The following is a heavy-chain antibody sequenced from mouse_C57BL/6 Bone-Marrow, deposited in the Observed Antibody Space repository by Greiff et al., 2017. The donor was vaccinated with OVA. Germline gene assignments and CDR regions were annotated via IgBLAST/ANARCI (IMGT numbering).Heavy chain of an antibody. Sequence: EVQGVESGEGLVKPGGSLKLSCAASGFTFSSYAMSWVRQTPEKRLEWVAYISSGGDYIYYADTVKGRFTISRDNARNTLYLQMSSLKSEDTAMYYCTRDRDGYVPAYWGQGTLVTVSA. J-gene: IGHJ3*01. CDR2: ISSGGDYI. V-gene: IGHV5-9-1*02. CDR3: TRDRDGYVPAY. CDR1: GFTFSSYA. D-gene: IGHD2-2*01.